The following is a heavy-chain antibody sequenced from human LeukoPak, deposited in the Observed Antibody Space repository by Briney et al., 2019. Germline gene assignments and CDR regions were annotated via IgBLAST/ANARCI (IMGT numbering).Heavy chain of an antibody. CDR3: ARDGYYYSSGYREY. Sequence: SQTLSLTCTVSGVSISSGSYYWSWIRQPAGKGLEWIGRIYTSGSTNYNPSLKSRVTISVGTSKNQFSLKLSSVTAADTAVYYCARDGYYYSSGYREYWGQGTLVTVSS. V-gene: IGHV4-61*02. CDR1: GVSISSGSYY. D-gene: IGHD3-22*01. J-gene: IGHJ4*02. CDR2: IYTSGST.